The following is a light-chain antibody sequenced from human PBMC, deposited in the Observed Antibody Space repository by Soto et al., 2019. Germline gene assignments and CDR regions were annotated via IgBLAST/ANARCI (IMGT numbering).Light chain of an antibody. J-gene: IGLJ1*01. V-gene: IGLV2-14*01. CDR1: SSDVGGYNY. CDR2: DVS. CDR3: SSYTISNTLV. Sequence: QSVLTQPASVSGSPGQSITSSCTGTSSDVGGYNYVSWYQQYPGKAPKLMIYDVSNRPSGVSNRFSGSKSGNTASLTISGLQAEDEADYYCSSYTISNTLVFGSGTKVTVL.